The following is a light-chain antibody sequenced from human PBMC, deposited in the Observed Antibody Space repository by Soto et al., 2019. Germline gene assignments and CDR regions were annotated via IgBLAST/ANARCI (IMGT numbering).Light chain of an antibody. J-gene: IGKJ2*01. CDR3: QHRSNWRMYT. CDR1: QSVAGY. V-gene: IGKV3-11*01. CDR2: DSS. Sequence: ERVLTQSPATLSLSPGERATLSCRASQSVAGYLAWYQQKPGQGPKLLIYDSSTRATGTPARFRGSGSGTDFTLTISSLEPEDFAIYYCQHRSNWRMYTFGQGTKVDIK.